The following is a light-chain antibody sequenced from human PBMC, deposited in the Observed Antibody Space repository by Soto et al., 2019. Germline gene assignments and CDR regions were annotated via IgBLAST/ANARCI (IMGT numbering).Light chain of an antibody. Sequence: SPGERATLSCRASQSVGNNLAWHQQKPGQAPRLLIYGASTRATGFPARFSGSGSGTEFTLTISILQSEDCVVYCRKLSAVLLIPFGDGTILDIK. CDR2: GAS. CDR1: QSVGNN. J-gene: IGKJ3*01. CDR3: KLSAVLLIP. V-gene: IGKV3-15*01.